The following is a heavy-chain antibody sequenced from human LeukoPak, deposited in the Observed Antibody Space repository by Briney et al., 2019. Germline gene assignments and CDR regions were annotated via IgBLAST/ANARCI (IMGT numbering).Heavy chain of an antibody. CDR3: ARSKWSTYYYYYGMDV. CDR2: IYYSGST. CDR1: GGSFSSYY. J-gene: IGHJ6*02. D-gene: IGHD2-15*01. V-gene: IGHV4-59*08. Sequence: PSETLSLTCAVYGGSFSSYYWSWIRQPPGKGLEWIGYIYYSGSTNYNPSLKSRVTISVDTSKNQFSLKLSSVTAADTAVYYCARSKWSTYYYYYGMDVWGQGTTVTVSS.